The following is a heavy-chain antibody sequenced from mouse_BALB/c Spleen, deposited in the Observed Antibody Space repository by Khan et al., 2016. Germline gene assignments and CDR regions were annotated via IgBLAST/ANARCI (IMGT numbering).Heavy chain of an antibody. CDR1: GFDLSRYW. CDR3: ASTFWYFDV. V-gene: IGHV4-1*02. CDR2: INPDSSTI. Sequence: EVKLLESGGGLVQPGGSLKLSCAASGFDLSRYWMSWVRQAPGKGLEWIGEINPDSSTINYTPSLKDKFIISRDNAKNTLYLQMSKVRSADTALYYCASTFWYFDVWGAGTTVTVSS. J-gene: IGHJ1*01.